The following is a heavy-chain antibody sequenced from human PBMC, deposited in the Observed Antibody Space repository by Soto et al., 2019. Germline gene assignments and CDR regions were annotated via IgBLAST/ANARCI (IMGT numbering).Heavy chain of an antibody. Sequence: DVQLVESGGGWVQPGRSLRLSCAASGLKFSDYWMSWVRQAPGKGLEWVGNIKHDTSESHYADSVKGRFTITRDNIKNFLFLQMRDLRADDTDSYYCARDGLLFSGPYRPSRFDYWGLGALVTVSS. V-gene: IGHV3-7*03. J-gene: IGHJ4*02. CDR1: GLKFSDYW. D-gene: IGHD3-16*02. CDR3: ARDGLLFSGPYRPSRFDY. CDR2: IKHDTSES.